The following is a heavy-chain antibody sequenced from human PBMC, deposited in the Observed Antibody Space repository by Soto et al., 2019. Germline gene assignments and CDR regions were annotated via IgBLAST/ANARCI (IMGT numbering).Heavy chain of an antibody. CDR1: GGSISSYY. J-gene: IGHJ6*02. V-gene: IGHV4-4*07. D-gene: IGHD1-1*01. CDR2: IYTSGST. CDR3: ARGNRTLGNYYSSYGMDV. Sequence: QVQLQESGPGLVKPSETLSLTCTVSGGSISSYYWSWIRQPAGKGLEWIGRIYTSGSTNYNPSLNSRVTMSVDTSKNQCSRKLSSVTAADTAVYYCARGNRTLGNYYSSYGMDVGGQGTTVTVSS.